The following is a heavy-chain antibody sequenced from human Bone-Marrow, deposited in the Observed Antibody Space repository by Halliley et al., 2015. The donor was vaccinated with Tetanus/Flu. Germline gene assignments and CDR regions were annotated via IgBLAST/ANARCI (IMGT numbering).Heavy chain of an antibody. CDR1: GFTFRTYP. V-gene: IGHV3-30-3*01. Sequence: AVSGFTFRTYPMHWVRQAPGKGLEGVAVTSDDGTNRHYTDSGKGRFTISKDNSKNTLYLQMDSRRREDTARYYCASGEVAFWGQGALVIVSS. J-gene: IGHJ4*02. D-gene: IGHD2-21*01. CDR3: ASGEVAF. CDR2: TSDDGTNR.